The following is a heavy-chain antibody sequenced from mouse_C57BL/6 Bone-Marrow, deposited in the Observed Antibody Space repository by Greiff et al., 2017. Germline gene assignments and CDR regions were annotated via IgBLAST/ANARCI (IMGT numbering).Heavy chain of an antibody. CDR2: IYPGSGNT. J-gene: IGHJ2*01. D-gene: IGHD1-1*01. Sequence: VKLQQPGAELVRPGASVKLSCKASGYTFTDYYINWVKQRPGQGLEWIARIYPGSGNTYYNEKFKGKATLTAEKSSSTAYMQLSSLTSEVSSVYVSAREWAYYCGSSGWGTGTTLTVSS. CDR1: GYTFTDYY. V-gene: IGHV1-76*01. CDR3: AREWAYYCGSSG.